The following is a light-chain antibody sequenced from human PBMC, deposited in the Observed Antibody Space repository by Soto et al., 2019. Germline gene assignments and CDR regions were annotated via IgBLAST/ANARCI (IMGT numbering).Light chain of an antibody. CDR3: CSYAGSSTSV. CDR2: EGS. V-gene: IGLV2-23*01. Sequence: QSALTHPASVSGSPGQSITISCDGTSSDIRSYKLVSWYQHHPGKAPKLITYEGSQRPSAVSDRFSGSESGNTASLRISGLQAEDEADYYCCSYAGSSTSVFGTGTRATVL. J-gene: IGLJ1*01. CDR1: SSDIRSYKL.